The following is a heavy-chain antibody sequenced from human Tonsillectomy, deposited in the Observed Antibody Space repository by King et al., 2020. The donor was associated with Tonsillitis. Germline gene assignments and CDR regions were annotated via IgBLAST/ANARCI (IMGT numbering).Heavy chain of an antibody. V-gene: IGHV3-30*18. CDR1: GFTFSSYG. Sequence: QVQLVESGGGVVQPGRSLRLSCAASGFTFSSYGMNWVRQAPGKGLEWVAVISYDGSNKYYADSVKGRFTISRDNSKNTLYLQMNSLRAEDTAVYYCAKDHYSYTTLGYYGMDVWGQGTTVTVSS. J-gene: IGHJ6*02. CDR3: AKDHYSYTTLGYYGMDV. CDR2: ISYDGSNK. D-gene: IGHD5-18*01.